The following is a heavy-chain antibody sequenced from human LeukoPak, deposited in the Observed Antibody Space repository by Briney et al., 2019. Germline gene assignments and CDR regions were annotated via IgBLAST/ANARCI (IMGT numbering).Heavy chain of an antibody. J-gene: IGHJ5*02. Sequence: SETLSLTCSASGGSISRSSYNWGWIRQPPGKGLEWIGSIYYSGRTYYNPSLKSRVTISVDTSKNQFSLKLSSVTAADTAVYYCARIITYYDFSCWFDPWCQGTRVTVSS. CDR2: IYYSGRT. CDR1: GGSISRSSYN. D-gene: IGHD3-3*01. V-gene: IGHV4-39*01. CDR3: ARIITYYDFSCWFDP.